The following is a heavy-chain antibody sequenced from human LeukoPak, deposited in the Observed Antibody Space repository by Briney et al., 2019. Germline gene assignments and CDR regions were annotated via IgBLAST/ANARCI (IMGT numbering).Heavy chain of an antibody. CDR2: IYTSGST. D-gene: IGHD6-6*01. J-gene: IGHJ5*02. V-gene: IGHV4-4*07. CDR1: GGSISSYY. Sequence: SETLPLTCTVSGGSISSYYWSWIRQPAGKGLEWIGRIYTSGSTNYNPSLKSRVTMSVDTSKNQFSLKLSSVTAADTAVYYCAREKRAARLNWFDPWGQGTLVTVSS. CDR3: AREKRAARLNWFDP.